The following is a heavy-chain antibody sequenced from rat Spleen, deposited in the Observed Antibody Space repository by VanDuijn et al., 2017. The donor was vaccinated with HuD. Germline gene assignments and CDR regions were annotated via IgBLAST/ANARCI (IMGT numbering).Heavy chain of an antibody. D-gene: IGHD1-12*02. V-gene: IGHV5S10*01. CDR3: AAQDYDGTYYYGYFHY. Sequence: EVQLVESGGGLVQPGRSLKLSCSASGFTFSDYNMAWVRQAPKKGLEWVATIIYDGSRTYYRDSVKGRFTISRDNGKSTLYLQMDSMRSEDTATYYCAAQDYDGTYYYGYFHYWGQGVMVTVSS. CDR2: IIYDGSRT. CDR1: GFTFSDYN. J-gene: IGHJ2*01.